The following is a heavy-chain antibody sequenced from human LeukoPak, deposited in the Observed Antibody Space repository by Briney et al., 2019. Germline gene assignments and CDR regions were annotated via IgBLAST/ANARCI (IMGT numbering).Heavy chain of an antibody. D-gene: IGHD6-19*01. CDR2: ISSSSSYI. V-gene: IGHV3-21*01. Sequence: GGSLRLSCAASGFTFGSYSMNWVRQAPGKGLEWVSSISSSSSYIYYADSVKGRFTISRDNAKNSLYLQMNSLRAEDTAVYYCARVPSSGWFPLDYWGQGTLVTVSP. CDR1: GFTFGSYS. CDR3: ARVPSSGWFPLDY. J-gene: IGHJ4*02.